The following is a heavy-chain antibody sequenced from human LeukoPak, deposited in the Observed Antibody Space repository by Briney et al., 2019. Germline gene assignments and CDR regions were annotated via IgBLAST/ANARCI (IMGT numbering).Heavy chain of an antibody. J-gene: IGHJ4*02. CDR3: LAGGRYYDSSGYGNSDY. CDR2: INHSGST. D-gene: IGHD3-22*01. CDR1: GVSFSGYY. V-gene: IGHV4-34*01. Sequence: SETLSLTCAVYGVSFSGYYWSWIRQPPGKGLEWIGEINHSGSTNYNPSLKSRVTISVDTSKNQFSLKLSSVTAADTAVYYCLAGGRYYDSSGYGNSDYWGQGTLVTVSS.